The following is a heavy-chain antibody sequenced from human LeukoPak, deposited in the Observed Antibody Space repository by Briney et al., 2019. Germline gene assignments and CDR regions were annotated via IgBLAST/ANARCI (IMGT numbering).Heavy chain of an antibody. J-gene: IGHJ3*02. D-gene: IGHD4-17*01. CDR3: AKDAGDYVSGRDAFDI. Sequence: PGESLRLSCAASGFTFSSYSMNWVRQAPGKGLEWGSYISGSSSTIYYADSVKGRFTISRDNGKNTLYLQMNSLRAEDTAVYYCAKDAGDYVSGRDAFDIWGQGTMVTVSS. CDR2: ISGSSSTI. CDR1: GFTFSSYS. V-gene: IGHV3-48*01.